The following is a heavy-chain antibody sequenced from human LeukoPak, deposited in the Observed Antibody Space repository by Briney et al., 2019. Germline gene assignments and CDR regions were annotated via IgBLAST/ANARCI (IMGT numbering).Heavy chain of an antibody. Sequence: SVKVSXKASGGTFSSYAISWVRQAPGQGLEWMGRIIPIFGTANYAQKFQGRVTITTDESTSTAYMELSSLRSEDTAVYYCARDLPMLHLIMGYWGQGTLVTVSS. V-gene: IGHV1-69*05. CDR2: IIPIFGTA. CDR1: GGTFSSYA. J-gene: IGHJ4*02. CDR3: ARDLPMLHLIMGY. D-gene: IGHD2-2*01.